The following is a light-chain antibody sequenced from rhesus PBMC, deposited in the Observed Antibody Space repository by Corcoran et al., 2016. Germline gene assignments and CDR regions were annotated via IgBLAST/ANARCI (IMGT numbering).Light chain of an antibody. V-gene: IGKV1-22*01. Sequence: DIQMTQSPSSLSASVGDTVTITCRASQGISRWLAWYQQKPGKAPKLLFYKASSLQSGVPSRFSGSGSGTDFTLTISSLQSEDFATYYCQQYSSRPRTFGGGAKVELK. CDR3: QQYSSRPRT. CDR2: KAS. CDR1: QGISRW. J-gene: IGKJ4*01.